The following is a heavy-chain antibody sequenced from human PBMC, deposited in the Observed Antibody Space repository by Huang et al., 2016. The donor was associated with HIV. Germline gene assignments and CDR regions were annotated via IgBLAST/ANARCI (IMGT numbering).Heavy chain of an antibody. J-gene: IGHJ4*02. CDR1: GFSLTSSGVA. Sequence: QITLKESGPTLVKPTQTLTLTCTFSGFSLTSSGVAVGWIRQPPGKALEWLGLIYWDNEERFSPSLKTWLTITKDTPKNEVVLTMTNMDPVDTATYYCVHRLRYGKWYVDYWGQGVLVTVSS. CDR2: IYWDNEE. CDR3: VHRLRYGKWYVDY. V-gene: IGHV2-5*02. D-gene: IGHD6-13*01.